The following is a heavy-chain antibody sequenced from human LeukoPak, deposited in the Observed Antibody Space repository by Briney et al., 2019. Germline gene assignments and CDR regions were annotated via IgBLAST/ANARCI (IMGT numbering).Heavy chain of an antibody. Sequence: GGSLRLSCEVSGFTFSRYGMSWLRQAAGRRLEGVSAITASGDESYYADSVKGRFTNSRDNSKNTLYLQMDSLRANDTAVYYCAKEDLGAAPQYWGQGTLVSVSS. D-gene: IGHD2-15*01. V-gene: IGHV3-23*01. J-gene: IGHJ1*01. CDR1: GFTFSRYG. CDR3: AKEDLGAAPQY. CDR2: ITASGDES.